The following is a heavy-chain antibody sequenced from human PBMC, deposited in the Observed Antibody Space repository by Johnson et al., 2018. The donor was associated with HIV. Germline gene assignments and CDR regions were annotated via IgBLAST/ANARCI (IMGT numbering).Heavy chain of an antibody. Sequence: VQLVESGGGVVQPGRSLRLSCAASGFTFSSYAIHWVRQAPGKGLEWVAVISYDGSNKYYADSVKGRFTISRDNSKNTLYLQMNSLRAEDTAVYYCARGIPRRNGDYDHVIDIWGQGTMVTVSS. V-gene: IGHV3-30*04. CDR2: ISYDGSNK. J-gene: IGHJ3*02. CDR3: ARGIPRRNGDYDHVIDI. CDR1: GFTFSSYA. D-gene: IGHD4-17*01.